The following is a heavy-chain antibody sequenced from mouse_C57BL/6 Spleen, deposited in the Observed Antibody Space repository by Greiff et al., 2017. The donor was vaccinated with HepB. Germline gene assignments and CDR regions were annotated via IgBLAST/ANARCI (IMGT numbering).Heavy chain of an antibody. Sequence: EVQLQQSGPELVKPGASVKISCKASGYTFTDYYMNWVKQSHGKSLEWIGDINPNNGGTSYNQKFKGKATLTVDKSSSTAYMEIRSLTSDDSAVYYCARRPGFAYWGQRTLVTVSA. CDR3: ARRPGFAY. CDR1: GYTFTDYY. V-gene: IGHV1-26*01. CDR2: INPNNGGT. J-gene: IGHJ3*01.